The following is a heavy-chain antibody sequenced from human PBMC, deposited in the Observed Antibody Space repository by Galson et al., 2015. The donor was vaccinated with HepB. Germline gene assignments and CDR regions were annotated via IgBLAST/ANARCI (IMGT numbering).Heavy chain of an antibody. Sequence: QSGAEVKKPGASVKVSCKASGYSFTYYGISWLRQAPGRGLEWMGWISAYNGNSKYAQTFQVRVTMTTDTSTSTASMELRSLRSDDTAVYYCAREAGPQNWFGPWGQGTLVTVSS. D-gene: IGHD6-13*01. CDR1: GYSFTYYG. J-gene: IGHJ5*02. CDR2: ISAYNGNS. CDR3: AREAGPQNWFGP. V-gene: IGHV1-18*01.